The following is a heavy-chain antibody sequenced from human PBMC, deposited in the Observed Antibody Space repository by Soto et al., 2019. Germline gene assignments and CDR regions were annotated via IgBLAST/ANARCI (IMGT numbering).Heavy chain of an antibody. CDR2: VYYRGRS. CDR1: VVSVINSNYY. J-gene: IGHJ4*02. CDR3: VRQRNSVLTQDYFDY. D-gene: IGHD2-8*01. Sequence: SETLSLTCTVSVVSVINSNYYCGWIRQSPGKGLEWIGSVYYRGRSYSKSSVKSRVTISVDTSKNQFSLNLNSVTASDTAVYYCVRQRNSVLTQDYFDYWGPGALVTVSS. V-gene: IGHV4-39*01.